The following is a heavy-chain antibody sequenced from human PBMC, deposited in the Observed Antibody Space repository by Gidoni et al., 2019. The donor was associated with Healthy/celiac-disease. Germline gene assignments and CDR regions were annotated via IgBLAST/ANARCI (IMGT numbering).Heavy chain of an antibody. CDR2: INHSGST. J-gene: IGHJ6*03. CDR1: GGSFSGYY. V-gene: IGHV4-34*01. CDR3: ARGGEYYYDSSGYYRYYYYMDV. D-gene: IGHD3-22*01. Sequence: QVQLQQWGAGLLKPSETLSLTCAVYGGSFSGYYWSWIRQPPGKGLEWIGEINHSGSTNYNPSLKSRVTISVDTSKNQFSLKLSSVTAADTAVYYCARGGEYYYDSSGYYRYYYYMDVWGKGTTVTVSS.